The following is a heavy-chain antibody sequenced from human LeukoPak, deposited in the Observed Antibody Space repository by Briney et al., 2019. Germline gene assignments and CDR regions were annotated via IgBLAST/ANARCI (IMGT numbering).Heavy chain of an antibody. Sequence: GRSLRLSCEASGFTFSSYAMHWVRQAPGKGLEWVAVISYDGSNKYYADSVKGRFTISRDNSKNTLYLQMNSLRAEDTAVYYCARVDYGDYLTVDYWGQGTLVTVSS. CDR3: ARVDYGDYLTVDY. J-gene: IGHJ4*02. V-gene: IGHV3-30-3*01. D-gene: IGHD4-17*01. CDR1: GFTFSSYA. CDR2: ISYDGSNK.